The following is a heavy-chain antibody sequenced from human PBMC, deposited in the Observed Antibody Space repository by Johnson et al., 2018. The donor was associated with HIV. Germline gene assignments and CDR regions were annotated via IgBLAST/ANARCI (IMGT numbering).Heavy chain of an antibody. Sequence: VQLVESGGGLVQPGGSLRLSCAASGFTFSNYAMHWVRQAPGKGLEYVSAISSNGGSTYYANSVTGRFTLSGDNSKKTLFLQMGSLRAEDMAVYYFARGLSYYDSSGYWSVFDIWGQGTMVTVSS. CDR3: ARGLSYYDSSGYWSVFDI. D-gene: IGHD3-22*01. J-gene: IGHJ3*02. V-gene: IGHV3-64*01. CDR1: GFTFSNYA. CDR2: ISSNGGST.